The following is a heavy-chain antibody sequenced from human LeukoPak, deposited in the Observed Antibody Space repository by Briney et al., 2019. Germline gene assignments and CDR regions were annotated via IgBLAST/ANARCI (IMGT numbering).Heavy chain of an antibody. J-gene: IGHJ3*02. CDR1: GYTFTSYY. D-gene: IGHD5-18*01. CDR2: TNPSGGST. V-gene: IGHV1-46*01. CDR3: ARGLQLWYPGDAFDI. Sequence: ASVKVSCKASGYTFTSYYMNWVRQAPGQGLEWMGITNPSGGSTSYAQKFQDRVAMTRDTSRSTVYMELSSLTSEDTAVYYCARGLQLWYPGDAFDIWGQGTMVTVSS.